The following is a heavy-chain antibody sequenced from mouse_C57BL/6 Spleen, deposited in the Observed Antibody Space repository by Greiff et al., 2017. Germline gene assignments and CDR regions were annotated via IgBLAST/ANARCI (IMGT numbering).Heavy chain of an antibody. V-gene: IGHV1-69*01. J-gene: IGHJ1*03. Sequence: QVQLKQPGAELVMPGASVKLSCKASGYTFTSYWMHWVKQRPGQGLEWIGEIDPSDSYTNYNQKFKGKSTLTVDQSSSTAYMQLSSLTSEDSAVYYCARTKNPNYYGSSYGYFDVWGTGTTVTVAS. CDR2: IDPSDSYT. CDR3: ARTKNPNYYGSSYGYFDV. D-gene: IGHD1-1*01. CDR1: GYTFTSYW.